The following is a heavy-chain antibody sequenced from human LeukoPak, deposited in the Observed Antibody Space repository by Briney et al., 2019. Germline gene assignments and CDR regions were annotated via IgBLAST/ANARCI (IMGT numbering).Heavy chain of an antibody. CDR1: GGSISSSSYY. J-gene: IGHJ5*02. CDR2: IYYSGST. D-gene: IGHD3-10*01. Sequence: SETLSLTCTVSGGSISSSSYYWGWIRQPPGKGLEWIGCIYYSGSTYYNPSLKSRVTISVDTSKNQFSLKLSSVTAADTAVYYCARYYYGSGSSHNWFDPWGQGTLVTVSS. V-gene: IGHV4-39*07. CDR3: ARYYYGSGSSHNWFDP.